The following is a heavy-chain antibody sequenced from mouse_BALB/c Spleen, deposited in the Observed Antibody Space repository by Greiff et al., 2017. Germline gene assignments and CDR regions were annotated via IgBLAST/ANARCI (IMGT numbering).Heavy chain of an antibody. CDR3: TRDGGY. Sequence: EVQLVESGGGLVKPGGSLKLSCAASGFTFSSYTMSWVRQTPEKRLEWVATISSGGSYTYYPDSVKGRFTISRDNAKNTLYLQMSSLKSEDTAMYYCTRDGGYWGQGTSVTVSS. CDR1: GFTFSSYT. CDR2: ISSGGSYT. J-gene: IGHJ4*01. V-gene: IGHV5-6-4*01.